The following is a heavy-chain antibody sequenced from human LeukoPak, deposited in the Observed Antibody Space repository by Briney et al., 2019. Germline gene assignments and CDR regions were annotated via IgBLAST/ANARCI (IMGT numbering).Heavy chain of an antibody. CDR3: ASAATVTFGYYYYGMDV. J-gene: IGHJ6*01. CDR1: GFTFSSYA. D-gene: IGHD4-17*01. CDR2: ISYDGSNK. V-gene: IGHV3-30-3*01. Sequence: PGGSLRLSCAASGFTFSSYAMHWVRQAPGKGLEWVAVISYDGSNKYYADSVKGRFTISRDNSKNTLYLQMNSLRAEDTAVYYCASAATVTFGYYYYGMDVWGQGTTVTVSS.